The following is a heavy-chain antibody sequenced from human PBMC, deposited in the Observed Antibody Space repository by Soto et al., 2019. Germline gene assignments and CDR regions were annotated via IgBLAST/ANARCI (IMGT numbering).Heavy chain of an antibody. Sequence: ASVKVSCKASGYTFTGYYMHWVRQAPGQGLEWMGWINPNSGGTNYAQKFQGWVTMTRDTSISTAYVELSRLRSDDTAVYYCARDSNTIFGVVTISYYYYGMDFWGQGTTVTVSS. D-gene: IGHD3-3*01. CDR2: INPNSGGT. CDR1: GYTFTGYY. J-gene: IGHJ6*02. CDR3: ARDSNTIFGVVTISYYYYGMDF. V-gene: IGHV1-2*04.